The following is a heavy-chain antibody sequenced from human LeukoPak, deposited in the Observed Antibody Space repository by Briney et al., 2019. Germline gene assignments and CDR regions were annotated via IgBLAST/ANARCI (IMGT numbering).Heavy chain of an antibody. V-gene: IGHV4-31*03. CDR1: GGSISSGGYF. J-gene: IGHJ5*02. CDR2: IFYSGRT. Sequence: TLSLTCTVSGGSISSGGYFWSWIRQHPGKGLEWIVYIFYSGRTIYNPSLKSRVTTSVDTSKNQFSLRLSSVTAADTAVYYCARGDSSGYWFDPWGQGTLVTVSS. D-gene: IGHD3-22*01. CDR3: ARGDSSGYWFDP.